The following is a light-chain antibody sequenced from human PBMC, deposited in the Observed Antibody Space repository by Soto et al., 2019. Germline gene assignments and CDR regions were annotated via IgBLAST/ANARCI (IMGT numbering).Light chain of an antibody. CDR2: EVT. J-gene: IGLJ3*02. V-gene: IGLV2-14*01. Sequence: QSALTQPASVSGSPGQSITISCTGTSSNVGGYNYVPWYQQYPGKAPKLMIFEVTNRPSGVSDRFSGSKSGNTASLTISGLQAEDEADYYCSSFTSSNTWLFGGGTKLTVL. CDR3: SSFTSSNTWL. CDR1: SSNVGGYNY.